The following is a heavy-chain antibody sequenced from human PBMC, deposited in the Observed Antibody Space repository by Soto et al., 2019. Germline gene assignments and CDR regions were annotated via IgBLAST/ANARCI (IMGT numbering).Heavy chain of an antibody. CDR2: IVSSSTST. D-gene: IGHD1-26*01. CDR3: AKSRGRWGATDSGDYSDY. J-gene: IGHJ4*02. Sequence: GGSLRLSCAASGFTFNTYAMSWVRQAPGKGLEWVSTIVSSSTSTYYADSVQGRFTISRDNSKNTLYLQMNSLRAEDTAVYYCAKSRGRWGATDSGDYSDYWGQGTLVTVSS. CDR1: GFTFNTYA. V-gene: IGHV3-23*01.